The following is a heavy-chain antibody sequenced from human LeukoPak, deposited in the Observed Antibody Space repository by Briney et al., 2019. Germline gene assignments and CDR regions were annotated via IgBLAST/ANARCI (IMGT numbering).Heavy chain of an antibody. CDR1: GFTFTNYG. V-gene: IGHV3-30*02. CDR3: AKDPGASVSGFHMDV. CDR2: IWSDGNNR. J-gene: IGHJ6*03. Sequence: GGSLRLSCAASGFTFTNYGMHWVRQATGKGLGWVSFIWSDGNNRFYAESVKGRFTISRDNSKNMLYLQMDTLRAEDTALYYCAKDPGASVSGFHMDVWGKGTTVIVSS. D-gene: IGHD2-8*02.